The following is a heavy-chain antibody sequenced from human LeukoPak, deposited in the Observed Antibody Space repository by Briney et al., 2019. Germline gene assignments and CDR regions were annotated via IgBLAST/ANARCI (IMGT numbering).Heavy chain of an antibody. CDR1: GYTFTSYA. CDR2: INTNTGNP. CDR3: ARDDPRGYDYVWGSYRYRSYYGMDV. Sequence: ASVKVSCKASGYTFTSYAMNWVRQATGQGLEWMGWINTNTGNPTYAQGFTGRFVFSLDTSVSTAYLQISSLKAEDTAVYYCARDDPRGYDYVWGSYRYRSYYGMDVWGQGTTVTVSS. V-gene: IGHV7-4-1*02. D-gene: IGHD3-16*02. J-gene: IGHJ6*02.